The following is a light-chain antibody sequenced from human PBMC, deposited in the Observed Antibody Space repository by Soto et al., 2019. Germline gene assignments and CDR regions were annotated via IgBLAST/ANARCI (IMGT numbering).Light chain of an antibody. Sequence: DLQLTQSPSFLSAYVGDRVAITCRASQAISSHLVWHQQKPGEAPQRLIFAASTLQSGVPSRFTGSGSETAFTLTTNGLQTEDFATDYCEQFYSYPITFGQGTRV. V-gene: IGKV1-9*01. CDR1: QAISSH. CDR3: EQFYSYPIT. CDR2: AAS. J-gene: IGKJ5*01.